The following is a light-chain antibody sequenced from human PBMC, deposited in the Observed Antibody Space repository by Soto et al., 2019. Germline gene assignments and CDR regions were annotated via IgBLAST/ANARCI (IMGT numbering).Light chain of an antibody. CDR2: EGS. Sequence: QSALTQPASVSGSPGQSITISCTGTSSDVGSYNLVSWYQQHPGKAPKLMIYEGSKRPSGVSNRFSGSKSGNTASLTISGLQAEDDADYYCCSYAGSSTLVFGVGTKLIVL. J-gene: IGLJ2*01. CDR1: SSDVGSYNL. CDR3: CSYAGSSTLV. V-gene: IGLV2-23*01.